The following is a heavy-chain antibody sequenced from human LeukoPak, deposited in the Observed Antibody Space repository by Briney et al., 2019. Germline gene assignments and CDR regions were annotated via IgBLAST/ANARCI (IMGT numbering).Heavy chain of an antibody. J-gene: IGHJ4*02. CDR1: GYTFTNYY. D-gene: IGHD2-15*01. Sequence: GALVKVSCKAFGYTFTNYYMHWVRQAPGQGLEWMGIVNPSAGNTGFTQKFQGRVTMTRDASTSTVYMELSSLTSEDTAVYYCAREPRDSFYFDYWGQGTLVTISS. CDR2: VNPSAGNT. CDR3: AREPRDSFYFDY. V-gene: IGHV1-46*01.